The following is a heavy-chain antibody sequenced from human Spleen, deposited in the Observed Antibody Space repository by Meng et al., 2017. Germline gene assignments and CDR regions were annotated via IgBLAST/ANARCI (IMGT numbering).Heavy chain of an antibody. CDR1: GYSITSSNYY. Sequence: QAQPTESGPGLVRPSETLTLTCTVSGYSITSSNYYWSWIRQPPGKGPEWIGYIYYTGSTNYNPSLKSRLTMSIDTSKNRFSLKLTSVTAADTAVYYCARDPHTTGTYDLWGQGTLVTVSS. D-gene: IGHD1-1*01. CDR3: ARDPHTTGTYDL. J-gene: IGHJ5*02. CDR2: IYYTGST. V-gene: IGHV4-61*03.